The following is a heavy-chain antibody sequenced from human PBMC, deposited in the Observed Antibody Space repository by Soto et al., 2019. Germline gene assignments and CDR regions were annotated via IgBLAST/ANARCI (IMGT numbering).Heavy chain of an antibody. CDR1: GGSVSNASFY. J-gene: IGHJ2*01. CDR3: VRVLDSSWYADL. V-gene: IGHV4-61*03. D-gene: IGHD3-22*01. CDR2: IFYTGVT. Sequence: QVQLQESGPGLVKPSETLSLTCSVSGGSVSNASFYWTWIRQAPGTVLEYIGYIFYTGVTNYNPSLSSRVTISLATSKNHFSLKLNSMTAADTAVYYCVRVLDSSWYADLWGRGTLVTVSS.